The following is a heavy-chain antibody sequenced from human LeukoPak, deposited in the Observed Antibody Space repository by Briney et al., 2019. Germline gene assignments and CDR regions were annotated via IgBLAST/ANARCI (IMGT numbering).Heavy chain of an antibody. J-gene: IGHJ4*02. CDR2: IIPILGIA. CDR3: AREISTTVTHQQADY. V-gene: IGHV1-69*04. Sequence: GASVKVSCKASGGTFSSYAISWVRQAPGQGLEWMGRIIPILGIANYAQKFQGRVTITADKSTSTAYMELSSLRSEDTAVYYCAREISTTVTHQQADYWGQGTLVTVSS. D-gene: IGHD4-17*01. CDR1: GGTFSSYA.